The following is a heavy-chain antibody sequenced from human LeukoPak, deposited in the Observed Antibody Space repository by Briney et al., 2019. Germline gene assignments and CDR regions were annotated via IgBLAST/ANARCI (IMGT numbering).Heavy chain of an antibody. Sequence: SVTPSLTCAVYGGSFSGYYWSWIRQPPGKGLEWIGEINHSGSTNYNPSLKSRVTISVDTSKNQFSLKLSSVTAADTAVYYCARGVGNDDWFDPWGQGTLVTVSS. D-gene: IGHD1-1*01. CDR3: ARGVGNDDWFDP. V-gene: IGHV4-34*01. CDR2: INHSGST. CDR1: GGSFSGYY. J-gene: IGHJ5*02.